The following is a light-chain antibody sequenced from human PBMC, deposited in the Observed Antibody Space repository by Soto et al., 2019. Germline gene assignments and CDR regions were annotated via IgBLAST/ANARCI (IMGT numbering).Light chain of an antibody. V-gene: IGKV1-39*01. J-gene: IGKJ2*02. CDR3: QPSYSPPMCP. CDR1: QSISCY. Sequence: IRMTKSQSSLYASVGDRVTIHCRASQSISCYSTWYQQKPGKDPKLQHYAASRLQSRVPSSCSGSGSGTDYTVDFSSLQPDDFVTYHCQPSYSPPMCPVGHGPKLEIK. CDR2: AAS.